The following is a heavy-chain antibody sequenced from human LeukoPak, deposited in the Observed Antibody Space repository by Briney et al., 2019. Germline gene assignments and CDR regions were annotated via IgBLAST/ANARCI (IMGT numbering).Heavy chain of an antibody. J-gene: IGHJ4*02. Sequence: SETLSLTCSVSGGSITSSSYYWAWIRQPPEKGLEWIGSIYYTGGTSYSPSLKSRVTISVDTSKNQFSLKMSSVTAADTAVYYCARLSRPYSWGQGTLVTVSS. V-gene: IGHV4-39*01. D-gene: IGHD4-11*01. CDR1: GGSITSSSYY. CDR3: ARLSRPYS. CDR2: IYYTGGT.